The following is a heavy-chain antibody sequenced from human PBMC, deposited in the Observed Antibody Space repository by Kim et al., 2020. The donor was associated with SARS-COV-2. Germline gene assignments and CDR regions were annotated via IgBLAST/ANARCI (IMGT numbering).Heavy chain of an antibody. D-gene: IGHD6-19*01. Sequence: NTRHQQKFQGRDSITRDTSATTAYLELSGLISEDTAVYYCAREAVAGSFDYWGQGTLVTVSS. CDR2: NT. V-gene: IGHV1-3*01. J-gene: IGHJ4*02. CDR3: AREAVAGSFDY.